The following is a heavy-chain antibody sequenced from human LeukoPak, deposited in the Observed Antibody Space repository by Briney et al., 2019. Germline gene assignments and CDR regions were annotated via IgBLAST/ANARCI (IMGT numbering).Heavy chain of an antibody. D-gene: IGHD6-13*01. Sequence: SETLSLTCAVSGGSISSSNWWSWVRQPPGKGLEWIGEIYHSGSTNYNPSLKSRVTISVDKSKNQFSLKLSSVTAADTAVYYCARRDSSSWYDAFDIWGRGTMVTVSS. CDR3: ARRDSSSWYDAFDI. CDR1: GGSISSSNW. J-gene: IGHJ3*02. CDR2: IYHSGST. V-gene: IGHV4-4*02.